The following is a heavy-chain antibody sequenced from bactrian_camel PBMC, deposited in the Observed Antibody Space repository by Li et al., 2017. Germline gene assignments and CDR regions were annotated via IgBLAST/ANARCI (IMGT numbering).Heavy chain of an antibody. CDR3: AAYSLLCSLVPDFRY. CDR1: RSTVNAYF. Sequence: HVQLVESGGGSVEAGRSLRLSCAASRSTVNAYFMGWFRQAPGKEREVVASLDTDGITSYADSVKGRFIISEDKYLERLYLDMRSLKPEDTAMYYCAAYSLLCSLVPDFRYWGQGTQVTVS. D-gene: IGHD6*01. V-gene: IGHV3S53*01. CDR2: LDTDGIT. J-gene: IGHJ6*01.